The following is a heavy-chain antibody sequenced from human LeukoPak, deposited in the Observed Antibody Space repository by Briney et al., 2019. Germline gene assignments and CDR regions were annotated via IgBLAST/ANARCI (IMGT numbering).Heavy chain of an antibody. Sequence: GASVKLSCKASGYNFSSYYIQWVRQDPGQGLEWMGLLNPSRGTTAYAPKFQGRVTMTRDTSSNTVYMGLRGLRSDDTAIYYCARDATRGIGGSYDLDFWGQGSLVTVSS. CDR3: ARDATRGIGGSYDLDF. V-gene: IGHV1-46*01. CDR1: GYNFSSYY. CDR2: LNPSRGTT. D-gene: IGHD3-16*01. J-gene: IGHJ4*02.